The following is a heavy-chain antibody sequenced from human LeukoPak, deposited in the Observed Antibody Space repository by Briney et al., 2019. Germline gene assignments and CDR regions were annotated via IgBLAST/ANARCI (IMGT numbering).Heavy chain of an antibody. D-gene: IGHD2-2*01. Sequence: PGGSLRLSCAASGFTFSSYAMHWVRQAPGKGLEWVANIKQDGSEKYYVDSVKGRFTISRDNAKNSLYLQMNSLRAEDTAVYYCAKFMGNLVVVPAATGADYWGQGTLVTVSS. V-gene: IGHV3-7*01. CDR1: GFTFSSYA. CDR2: IKQDGSEK. CDR3: AKFMGNLVVVPAATGADY. J-gene: IGHJ4*02.